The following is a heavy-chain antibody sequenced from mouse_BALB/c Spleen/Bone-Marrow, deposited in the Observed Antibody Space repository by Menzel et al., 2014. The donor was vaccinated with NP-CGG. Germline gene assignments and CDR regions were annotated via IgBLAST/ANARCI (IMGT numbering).Heavy chain of an antibody. CDR3: ARWLPLAY. V-gene: IGHV14-3*02. Sequence: VQLQQSGAELVKPGASVKLSCTASGFNIKDTYMHWVKQRPEQGLEWIGRIDPANGNTKYDPKFQSKATITADTSSNTAYLQLSSLTSEDTAVYYCARWLPLAYWGQGTLVTVSA. CDR1: GFNIKDTY. D-gene: IGHD2-2*01. CDR2: IDPANGNT. J-gene: IGHJ3*01.